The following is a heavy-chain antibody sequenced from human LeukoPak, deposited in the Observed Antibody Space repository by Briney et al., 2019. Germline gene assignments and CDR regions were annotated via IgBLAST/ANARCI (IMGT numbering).Heavy chain of an antibody. J-gene: IGHJ4*02. D-gene: IGHD6-13*01. V-gene: IGHV3-7*04. CDR3: ARVGSSLTYYFDY. CDR1: GFTFNSHW. Sequence: PGGSLRLSCAASGFTFNSHWMSWVRQAPGKGLEWVANINQDGSEEYYVDSVKGRFTISRDDAKNSLYLQMSSLRAEDTTVYYCARVGSSLTYYFDYWGQGTLVTVSS. CDR2: INQDGSEE.